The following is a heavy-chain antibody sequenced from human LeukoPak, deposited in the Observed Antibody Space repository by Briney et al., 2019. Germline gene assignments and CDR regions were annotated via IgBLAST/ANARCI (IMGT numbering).Heavy chain of an antibody. Sequence: GGSLRLSCAASGFTFSSYWMSWVRQAPGKGLEWVANIKQDGSEKYYVDSVKGRFTISRDNAKKSLYLQMNSLRAEDTAVYYCARRLGDYYYYGMDVWGKGTTVTVSS. CDR2: IKQDGSEK. D-gene: IGHD4-11*01. CDR3: ARRLGDYYYYGMDV. V-gene: IGHV3-7*03. CDR1: GFTFSSYW. J-gene: IGHJ6*04.